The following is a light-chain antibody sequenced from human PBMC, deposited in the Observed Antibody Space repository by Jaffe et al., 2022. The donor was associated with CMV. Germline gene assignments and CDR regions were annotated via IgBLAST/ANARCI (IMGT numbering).Light chain of an antibody. J-gene: IGLJ2*01. CDR3: ETWDTNTRV. CDR2: LEGSGSY. CDR1: SGHSSNI. Sequence: QPVLTQSSSASASLGSSVKLTCTLSSGHSSNIIAWHQQPPGKAPRYLMKLEGSGSYNKGSGVPDRFSGSSSGADRHLTISNLQSEDEADYYCETWDTNTRVFGGGTKLTVL. V-gene: IGLV4-60*03.